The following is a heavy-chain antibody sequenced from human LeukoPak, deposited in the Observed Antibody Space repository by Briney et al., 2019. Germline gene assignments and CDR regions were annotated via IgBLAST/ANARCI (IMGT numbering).Heavy chain of an antibody. J-gene: IGHJ4*02. CDR3: AKAPVTTCSGAYCYPFDY. V-gene: IGHV3-23*01. Sequence: GGSLRLSCAASGFTSSSYGMSWVRQAPGKGLEWVSVISRSGGSTYHADSVKGRFTISRDSYKNTLYLQMNSLRAEDAAVYYCAKAPVTTCSGAYCYPFDYWGQGTLVTVSS. D-gene: IGHD2-15*01. CDR1: GFTSSSYG. CDR2: ISRSGGST.